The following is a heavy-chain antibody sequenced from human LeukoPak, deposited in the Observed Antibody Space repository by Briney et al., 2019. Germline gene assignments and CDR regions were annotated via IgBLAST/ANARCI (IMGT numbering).Heavy chain of an antibody. J-gene: IGHJ4*02. CDR1: GFTFSSYA. CDR3: AKYTPGYSYGAGVY. V-gene: IGHV3-23*01. Sequence: GGSLRLSRAASGFTFSSYAMSWVRQAPGKGLEWVSAISGSGGSTYYADSVKGRFTISRDNSKNTLYLQMNSLRVEDTAVYYCAKYTPGYSYGAGVYWGQGTLVTVSS. CDR2: ISGSGGST. D-gene: IGHD5-18*01.